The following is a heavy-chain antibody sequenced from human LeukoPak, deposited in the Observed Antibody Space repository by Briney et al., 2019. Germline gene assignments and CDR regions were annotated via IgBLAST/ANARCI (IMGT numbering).Heavy chain of an antibody. D-gene: IGHD6-19*01. CDR2: IYYSGST. CDR3: ARQASSRTFDY. Sequence: PSETLSLTCTVSGGSISSSSYYWGWIRQPPGKGLEWIGSIYYSGSTYYNPSLKSRVTISVDTSKNQFSLKLSSVTAADTAVYYCARQASSRTFDYWGQGTLVTASS. J-gene: IGHJ4*02. CDR1: GGSISSSSYY. V-gene: IGHV4-39*01.